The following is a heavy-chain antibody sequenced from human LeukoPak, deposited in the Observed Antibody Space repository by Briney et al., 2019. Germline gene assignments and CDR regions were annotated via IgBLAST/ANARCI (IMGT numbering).Heavy chain of an antibody. CDR2: ISGVDGTT. Sequence: GGSLRLSCAASGFTFSAYAMSWVRQAPGKGPEWVSAISGVDGTTYYADSVKGRFTISRDNSKNTLYLQMNSLRAEDTAIYYCAKDRDDSGSYYSTVYFGYWGQGTLVTVSS. J-gene: IGHJ4*02. V-gene: IGHV3-23*01. CDR1: GFTFSAYA. D-gene: IGHD1-26*01. CDR3: AKDRDDSGSYYSTVYFGY.